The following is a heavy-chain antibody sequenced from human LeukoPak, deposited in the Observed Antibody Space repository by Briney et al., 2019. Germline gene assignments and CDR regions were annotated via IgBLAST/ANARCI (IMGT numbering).Heavy chain of an antibody. D-gene: IGHD4-17*01. V-gene: IGHV3-9*03. Sequence: GRSLRLSRAASGFTFDDYAMHWVRQAPGKGLEWVSGISWNSGSIGYADSVKGRFTISRDNAKNSLYLQMNSLRAEDMALYYCAKDKAAYGDYVPYHFDYWGQGTLVTVSS. CDR1: GFTFDDYA. CDR3: AKDKAAYGDYVPYHFDY. CDR2: ISWNSGSI. J-gene: IGHJ4*02.